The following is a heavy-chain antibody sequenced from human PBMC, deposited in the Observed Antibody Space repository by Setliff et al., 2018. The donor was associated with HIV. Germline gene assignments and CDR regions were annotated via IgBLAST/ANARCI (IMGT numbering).Heavy chain of an antibody. CDR3: ATLNEYAYQTGGWFDP. CDR2: IIPIFTTT. D-gene: IGHD3-16*01. Sequence: SVKVSCKASGGGFSNHAITWVRQAPGQGLEWMGVIIPIFTTTDYAQKFRGRLTINADESTDTAYMELRSLRSADTAIYYCATLNEYAYQTGGWFDPWGQGTRVTVSS. J-gene: IGHJ5*02. CDR1: GGGFSNHA. V-gene: IGHV1-69*13.